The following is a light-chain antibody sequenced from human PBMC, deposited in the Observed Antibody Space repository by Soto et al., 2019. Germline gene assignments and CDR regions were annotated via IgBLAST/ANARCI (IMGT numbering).Light chain of an antibody. V-gene: IGKV1-39*01. J-gene: IGKJ1*01. CDR2: AAS. CDR3: QQSYSTPQT. CDR1: QSISSY. Sequence: DIQMTQSPSSLSASVGDRVTITCRASQSISSYLNWYQQKPGKAPKLLIYAASSLQSGVPSRFRGSGSGTDFTLTISSLQPKDFATYYCQQSYSTPQTFGQGTKVEIK.